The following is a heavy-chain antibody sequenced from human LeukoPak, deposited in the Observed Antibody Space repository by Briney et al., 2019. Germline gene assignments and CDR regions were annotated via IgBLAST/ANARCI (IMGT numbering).Heavy chain of an antibody. Sequence: GRSLRLSCAASGFTFSSYAMHWVRQAPGKGLEWVAVIWYDGSNKYYADSVKGRFTISRDNSKNTLYLQMNSLRAEDTAVYYCARGSSWLDYWGQGTLVTVSS. V-gene: IGHV3-33*08. D-gene: IGHD6-13*01. J-gene: IGHJ4*02. CDR1: GFTFSSYA. CDR2: IWYDGSNK. CDR3: ARGSSWLDY.